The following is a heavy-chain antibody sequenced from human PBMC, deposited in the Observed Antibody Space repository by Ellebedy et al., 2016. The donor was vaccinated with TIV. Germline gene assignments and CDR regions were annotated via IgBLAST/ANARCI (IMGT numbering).Heavy chain of an antibody. CDR2: ITGSNSGGGSDT. CDR1: GFTFSHFG. D-gene: IGHD2-15*01. J-gene: IGHJ4*02. Sequence: GGSLRLSXAASGFTFSHFGMTWVRQAPGKGLEWVSSITGSNSGGGSDTFYADPVKGRFTISRDNSKNTLYLQMNSLTDEDTAVYFCAKGIGAYSTQPGDYWGQGTLVTVSS. CDR3: AKGIGAYSTQPGDY. V-gene: IGHV3-23*01.